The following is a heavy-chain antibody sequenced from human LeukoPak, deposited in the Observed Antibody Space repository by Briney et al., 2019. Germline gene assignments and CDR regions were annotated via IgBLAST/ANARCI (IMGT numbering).Heavy chain of an antibody. CDR3: ASVYYDSSGSF. V-gene: IGHV4-30-2*01. CDR1: GGSISSGGYS. J-gene: IGHJ3*01. Sequence: SETLSLTCAFSGGSISSGGYSWSWIRQPPGKGLEWIGYIYHSGSTNYNPSLKSRVTISVDTSKNQFSLKLSSVTAADTAVYYCASVYYDSSGSFWGQGTMVTVSS. CDR2: IYHSGST. D-gene: IGHD3-22*01.